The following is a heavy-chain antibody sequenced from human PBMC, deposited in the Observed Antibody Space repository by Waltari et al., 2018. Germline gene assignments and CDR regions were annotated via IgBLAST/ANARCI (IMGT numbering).Heavy chain of an antibody. CDR2: ITPNSGGT. CDR3: ARDRLAAAGI. Sequence: QVQLVQSGAEVKKPGASVKVSCKASGYTFTDYYVHWVRQAPGQGLEWMGWITPNSGGTNYAQKFQGRVTMTTDTSISTAYMELSRLRSDDTAVYFCARDRLAAAGIWGQGTLVTVSS. J-gene: IGHJ4*02. CDR1: GYTFTDYY. V-gene: IGHV1-2*02. D-gene: IGHD6-13*01.